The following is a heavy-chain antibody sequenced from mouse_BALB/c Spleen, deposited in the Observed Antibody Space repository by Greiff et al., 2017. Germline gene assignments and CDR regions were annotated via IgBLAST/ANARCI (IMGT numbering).Heavy chain of an antibody. CDR2: IDPANGNT. Sequence: VQLKQSGAELVKPGASVKLSCTASGFNIKDTYMHWVKQRPEQGLEWIGRIDPANGNTKYDPKFQGKATITADTSSNTAYLQLSSLTSEDTAVYYCARSFYGYDGAMDYWGQGTSVTVSS. J-gene: IGHJ4*01. D-gene: IGHD2-9*01. CDR3: ARSFYGYDGAMDY. V-gene: IGHV14-3*02. CDR1: GFNIKDTY.